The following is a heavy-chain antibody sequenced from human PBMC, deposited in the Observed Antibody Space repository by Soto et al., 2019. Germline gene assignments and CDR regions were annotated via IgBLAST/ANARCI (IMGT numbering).Heavy chain of an antibody. J-gene: IGHJ4*02. D-gene: IGHD4-17*01. Sequence: SETLSLTCAVSGGSISCGGYSWSWIRQPPGKGLECIGYIYHSGSTYYNPSLKSRVTISVDTSKNQFSLKLSSVTAADTAVYYCARRYGASFDYWGQGTLVTVSS. CDR1: GGSISCGGYS. V-gene: IGHV4-30-2*02. CDR2: IYHSGST. CDR3: ARRYGASFDY.